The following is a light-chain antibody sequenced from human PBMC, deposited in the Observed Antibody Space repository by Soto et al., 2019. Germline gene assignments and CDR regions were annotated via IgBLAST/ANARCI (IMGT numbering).Light chain of an antibody. CDR3: QQYGGSPRT. V-gene: IGKV3-20*01. CDR1: QSINNNY. Sequence: EVLLTQSPGTLSLSPGERATLSCRASQSINNNYLAWYQQKRGQAPRLLIYGASSWATGIPDRFSGSGSGTDFTLTISRLEPEDFAVYYCQQYGGSPRTFGQGTKVEIK. J-gene: IGKJ1*01. CDR2: GAS.